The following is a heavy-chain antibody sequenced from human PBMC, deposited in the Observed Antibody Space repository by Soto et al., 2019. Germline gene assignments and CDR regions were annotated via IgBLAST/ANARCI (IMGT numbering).Heavy chain of an antibody. CDR1: GFTFSGSA. J-gene: IGHJ4*02. CDR3: TRRGADFMGLRDKDY. CDR2: IRSKANSYAT. Sequence: GGSLRLSCAASGFTFSGSAMHWVRQASGKGLEWVGRIRSKANSYATAYAASVKGRFTISRDDSKNTAYLQMNSLKTEDTAVYYCTRRGADFMGLRDKDYWGQGTLVTVSS. V-gene: IGHV3-73*01. D-gene: IGHD2-21*01.